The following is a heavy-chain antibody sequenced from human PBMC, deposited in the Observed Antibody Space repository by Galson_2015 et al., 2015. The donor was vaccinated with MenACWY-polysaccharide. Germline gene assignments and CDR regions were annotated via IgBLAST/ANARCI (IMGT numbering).Heavy chain of an antibody. J-gene: IGHJ5*02. Sequence: SVKVSCKASGYTFTYNDINWVRQAPGQRLEWMGLMNPGSGHTENAQKFQGRVTMTSNTAISTAYMELTSLRSEDTAVYYCARGHYGAWGQGTLVIASS. V-gene: IGHV1-8*01. CDR2: MNPGSGHT. CDR3: ARGHYGA. D-gene: IGHD3-10*01. CDR1: GYTFTYND.